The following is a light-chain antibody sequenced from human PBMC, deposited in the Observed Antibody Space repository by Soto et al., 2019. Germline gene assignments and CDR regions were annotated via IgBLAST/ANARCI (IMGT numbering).Light chain of an antibody. CDR1: QSIGKY. J-gene: IGKJ1*01. Sequence: DIQMTQSPSSLSASVGDRVTITCRASQSIGKYLNWYQQNPGEAPNLLIYAASILQSGVPSRFSGSSSGTDFTLTITSLQPEDFATYYCLQAYGTTRTFSQGTKVDIK. CDR3: LQAYGTTRT. V-gene: IGKV1-39*01. CDR2: AAS.